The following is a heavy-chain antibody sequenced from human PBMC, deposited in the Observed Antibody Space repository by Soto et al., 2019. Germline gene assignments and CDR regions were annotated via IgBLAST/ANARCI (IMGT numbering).Heavy chain of an antibody. CDR2: ISYDGSNK. CDR3: ARARIFGVVIAPLDY. V-gene: IGHV3-30-3*01. J-gene: IGHJ4*02. CDR1: GFTFSSYA. Sequence: QVQLVESGGGVVQPGRSPRLSCAASGFTFSSYAMHWVRQAPGKGLEWVAVISYDGSNKYYADSVKGRFTISRDNSKNTLYLQMNSLRAEDTAVYYCARARIFGVVIAPLDYWGQGTLVTVSS. D-gene: IGHD3-3*02.